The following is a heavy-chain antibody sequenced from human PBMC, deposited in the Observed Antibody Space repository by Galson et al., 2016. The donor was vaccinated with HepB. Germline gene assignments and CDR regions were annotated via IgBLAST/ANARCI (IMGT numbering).Heavy chain of an antibody. CDR2: IYSGGNT. J-gene: IGHJ4*02. D-gene: IGHD6-13*01. V-gene: IGHV3-66*01. CDR3: ARNPGASTWG. Sequence: KGLEWVSLIYSGGNTLCAGSVKGRFSISRDNSKNTLYLQMNSLSAEDTAVYYCARNPGASTWGWGQGTLVIVAS.